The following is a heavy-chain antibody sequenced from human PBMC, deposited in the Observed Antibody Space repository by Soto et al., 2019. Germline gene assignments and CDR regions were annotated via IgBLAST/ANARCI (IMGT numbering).Heavy chain of an antibody. J-gene: IGHJ6*02. CDR2: INPNSGGT. CDR1: GYTFTGYY. D-gene: IGHD2-15*01. Sequence: GASVKVSCKASGYTFTGYYMHWVRQAPGRGLEWMGWINPNSGGTNYAQKFQGRVTMTRDTSISTAYMELSRLRSDDTAVYYCAREDARYCSGGSCSRGYYYYGIDVWGQGSTVIVSS. CDR3: AREDARYCSGGSCSRGYYYYGIDV. V-gene: IGHV1-2*02.